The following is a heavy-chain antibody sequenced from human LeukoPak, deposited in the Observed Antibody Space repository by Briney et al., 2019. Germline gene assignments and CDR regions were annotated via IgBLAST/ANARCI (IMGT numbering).Heavy chain of an antibody. V-gene: IGHV1-8*01. CDR1: GYTFTTYD. CDR2: MNPNSGNT. D-gene: IGHD3-10*01. J-gene: IGHJ4*02. Sequence: ASVKVSCKASGYTFTTYDLNWVRQATGQGLEWMGWMNPNSGNTGYAQKFQGRVTMTRDISLTTAYMELSNLTSEDTAVYYCARRIRGAPTDYWGQGTLVTVSS. CDR3: ARRIRGAPTDY.